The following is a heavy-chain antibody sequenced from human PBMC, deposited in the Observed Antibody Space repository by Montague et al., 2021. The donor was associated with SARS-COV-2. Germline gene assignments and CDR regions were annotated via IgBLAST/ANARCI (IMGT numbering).Heavy chain of an antibody. CDR3: AKAPWGSDWYYFDY. V-gene: IGHV3-9*01. D-gene: IGHD3-9*01. J-gene: IGHJ4*02. Sequence: SGAEVKKPGESLRISCKGSGYSFTSYWISWVRQAPGAGLEWVAGVDWSSGFFAYADSVRGRFTISRDNAKNSLYLQMNSLKVEDTALYYCAKAPWGSDWYYFDYWGQGTLATVSS. CDR2: VDWSSGFF. CDR1: GYSFTSYW.